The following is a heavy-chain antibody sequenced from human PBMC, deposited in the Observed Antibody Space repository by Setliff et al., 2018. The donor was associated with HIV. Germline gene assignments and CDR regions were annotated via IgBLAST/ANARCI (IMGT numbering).Heavy chain of an antibody. Sequence: SETLSLTCAVYGGSFSGYYWTWIRQPPGRGLEWIGEIIHSGGTNYNRSLKSRVTISVDTSKNQFSLKLSSVTAADTAVYYCVGEGGYSSGWYRTYYFDYWGQGTLVTVSS. CDR3: VGEGGYSSGWYRTYYFDY. CDR1: GGSFSGYY. D-gene: IGHD6-19*01. J-gene: IGHJ4*02. V-gene: IGHV4-34*12. CDR2: IIHSGGT.